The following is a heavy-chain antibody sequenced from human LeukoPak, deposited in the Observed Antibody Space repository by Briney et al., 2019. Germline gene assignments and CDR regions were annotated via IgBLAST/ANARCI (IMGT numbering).Heavy chain of an antibody. J-gene: IGHJ5*02. CDR3: AKDRFEDWFDP. CDR2: IYYSGST. D-gene: IGHD3-3*01. Sequence: SQTLSLTCTVSGGSISSGGYYWSWIRQHPGEGLEWIGYIYYSGSTYYNPSLKSRVTISVDTSKNQFSLKLSSVTAADTAVYYCAKDRFEDWFDPWGQGTLVTVSS. CDR1: GGSISSGGYY. V-gene: IGHV4-31*03.